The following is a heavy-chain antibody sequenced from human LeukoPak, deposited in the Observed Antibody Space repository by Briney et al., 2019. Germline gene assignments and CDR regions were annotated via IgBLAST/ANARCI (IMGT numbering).Heavy chain of an antibody. J-gene: IGHJ3*02. V-gene: IGHV1-3*03. CDR1: GYTFTSYA. Sequence: GASVKVSCKASGYTFTSYAMHWVRQAPGQRLEWMGWINAGNGNTKYSQEFQGRVTITRDTSASTAYMELSSLRSEDTAVYYCARETRPGDDAFDIWGQGTMVTVSS. D-gene: IGHD2-21*01. CDR2: INAGNGNT. CDR3: ARETRPGDDAFDI.